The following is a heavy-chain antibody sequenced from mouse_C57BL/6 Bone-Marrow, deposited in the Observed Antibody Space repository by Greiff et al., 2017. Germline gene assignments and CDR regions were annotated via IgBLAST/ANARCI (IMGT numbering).Heavy chain of an antibody. Sequence: VQLQQSGAELARPGASVKLSCKASGYTFTSYGISWVKQRTGQGLEWIGEIYPRSGNTYYNEKFKGKATLTADKSSSTAYMELRSLTSEDSAVYFCARRGYGSGARYFDYWCQGTTLTVSS. J-gene: IGHJ2*01. CDR1: GYTFTSYG. CDR3: ARRGYGSGARYFDY. CDR2: IYPRSGNT. D-gene: IGHD1-1*01. V-gene: IGHV1-81*01.